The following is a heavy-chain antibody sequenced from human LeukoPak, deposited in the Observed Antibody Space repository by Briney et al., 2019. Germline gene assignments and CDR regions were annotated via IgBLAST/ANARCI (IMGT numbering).Heavy chain of an antibody. V-gene: IGHV3-7*01. CDR2: IKQDGSEK. CDR1: GFTFSSYW. J-gene: IGHJ4*02. Sequence: GGSLRLSCAASGFTFSSYWMSWVRQAPGKGLEWVANIKQDGSEKYYVDSVKGRFTISRDNAKNSLYLQMNSLRAEDTAVYYCARVVDYDSRDYWGQGTLVTVSP. D-gene: IGHD3-22*01. CDR3: ARVVDYDSRDY.